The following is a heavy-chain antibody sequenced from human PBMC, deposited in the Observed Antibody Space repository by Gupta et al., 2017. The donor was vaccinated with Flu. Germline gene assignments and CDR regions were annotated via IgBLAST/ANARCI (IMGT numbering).Heavy chain of an antibody. CDR1: GFTFSNAW. CDR2: IKSKTDGGTT. CDR3: TTVTYYDSSGYYGIYYYYYGMDV. Sequence: EVQLVESGGGLVKPGGSLRLSCAAPGFTFSNAWMSWVRQAPGKGLEWVGRIKSKTDGGTTDYAAPVKGRFTISRDDSKNTLYLQMNSLKTEDTAVYYCTTVTYYDSSGYYGIYYYYYGMDVWGQGTTVTVSS. J-gene: IGHJ6*02. V-gene: IGHV3-15*01. D-gene: IGHD3-22*01.